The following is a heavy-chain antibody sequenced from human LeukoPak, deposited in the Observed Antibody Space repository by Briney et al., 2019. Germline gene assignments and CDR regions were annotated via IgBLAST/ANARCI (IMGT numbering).Heavy chain of an antibody. J-gene: IGHJ4*02. Sequence: GGSLRLSCAASGFTFSSFCMSWVRQAPGKGLEWVAVLSYDGSNSYYADSVKGRFTISRDNSKNTLYLQMNSLRAEDTTVYHCWKGGSTVTLHPDYWGQGTLVTVSS. D-gene: IGHD4-17*01. CDR3: WKGGSTVTLHPDY. V-gene: IGHV3-30*18. CDR2: LSYDGSNS. CDR1: GFTFSSFC.